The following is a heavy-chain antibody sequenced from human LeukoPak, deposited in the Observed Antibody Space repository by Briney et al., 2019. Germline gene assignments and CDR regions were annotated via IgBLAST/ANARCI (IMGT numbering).Heavy chain of an antibody. CDR1: GVIFNYYA. D-gene: IGHD1-1*01. Sequence: GGSLRLSCAVSGVIFNYYAMSWVRQAPGRGLEWVSVISASGGSTYYADSVKGRFTISRDNSNNRLYLEMNSLRAEDTAVYYCAKHAGTTRQTKDYWGQGTLVTVSS. V-gene: IGHV3-23*01. CDR3: AKHAGTTRQTKDY. J-gene: IGHJ4*02. CDR2: ISASGGST.